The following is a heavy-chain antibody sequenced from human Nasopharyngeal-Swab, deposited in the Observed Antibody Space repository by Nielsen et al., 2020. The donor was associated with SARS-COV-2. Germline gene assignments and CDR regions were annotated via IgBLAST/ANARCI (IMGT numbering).Heavy chain of an antibody. CDR1: GGTFSSYA. J-gene: IGHJ6*02. V-gene: IGHV1-69*04. Sequence: SVKVSCKASGGTFSSYAISWVRQAPGQGLEWMGRIIPIFGIANYAQKLQGRVPLTADKSTSTAYVELSSLRSEDTAVYYCASQGGGDYYDSRRYYNYVMDVWGQGTTVTVSS. CDR3: ASQGGGDYYDSRRYYNYVMDV. D-gene: IGHD3-22*01. CDR2: IIPIFGIA.